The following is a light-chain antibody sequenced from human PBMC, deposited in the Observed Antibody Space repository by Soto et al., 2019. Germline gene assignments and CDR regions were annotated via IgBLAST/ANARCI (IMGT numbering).Light chain of an antibody. V-gene: IGKV4-1*01. CDR2: WAS. Sequence: DIVMTQSPDSLAVSLGERATINCKSSQSVLHSSNNKNYLAWYQQKPGQPPKLLIYWASTRESGVPDRFSGGGSGTDFTLTISSLQAEDVAVYYCHQYYSTPATFGRGTKVEIK. CDR1: QSVLHSSNNKNY. J-gene: IGKJ1*01. CDR3: HQYYSTPAT.